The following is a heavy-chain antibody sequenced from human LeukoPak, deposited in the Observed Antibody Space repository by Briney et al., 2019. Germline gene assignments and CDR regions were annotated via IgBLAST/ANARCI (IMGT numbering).Heavy chain of an antibody. J-gene: IGHJ4*02. V-gene: IGHV4-34*01. CDR1: GGSFSGYY. CDR3: ARGDIEYYDFWSGYFETSYYFDY. CDR2: INHSGST. Sequence: PSETLSLTCAVYGGSFSGYYWSWIRQPPGKGLEWIGEINHSGSTNYNPSLKSRVTISVDTSRNQFSLKPSSVTAADTAVYYCARGDIEYYDFWSGYFETSYYFDYWGQGTLVTVSS. D-gene: IGHD3-3*01.